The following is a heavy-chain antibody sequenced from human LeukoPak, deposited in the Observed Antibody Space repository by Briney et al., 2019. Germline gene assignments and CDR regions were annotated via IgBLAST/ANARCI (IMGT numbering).Heavy chain of an antibody. J-gene: IGHJ4*02. Sequence: PGGSLRLSCAASGYTFSRYAMSWVRQAPGKGLEWVSAISGSGCSTYYAVSVKRQFTISRDNSNNTLYLQMNSLRAEDTAVYYCAKGRLDWLSLDYWGQGTLVTVSS. CDR2: ISGSGCST. CDR1: GYTFSRYA. CDR3: AKGRLDWLSLDY. V-gene: IGHV3-23*01. D-gene: IGHD3-9*01.